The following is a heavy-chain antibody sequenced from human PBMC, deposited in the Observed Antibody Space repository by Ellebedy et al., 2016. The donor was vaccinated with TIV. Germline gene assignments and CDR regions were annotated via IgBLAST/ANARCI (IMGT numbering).Heavy chain of an antibody. Sequence: SETLSLTXTVSRGSVSSGSYYWSWIRQPPGKGLEWIGYIYYNGSTKYNPSLKSRVTISVDTSKKQTSLKLRSVTAADTAVYYWTRSLEDQLEAFDIWGQGTTVTVSS. J-gene: IGHJ3*02. V-gene: IGHV4-61*01. CDR1: RGSVSSGSYY. D-gene: IGHD1-1*01. CDR2: IYYNGST. CDR3: TRSLEDQLEAFDI.